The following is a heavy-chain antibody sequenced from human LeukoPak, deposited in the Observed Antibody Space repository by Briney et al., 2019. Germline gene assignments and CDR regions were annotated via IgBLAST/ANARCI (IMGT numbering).Heavy chain of an antibody. CDR3: AREVMDYYGSGSSYYFDY. Sequence: GGSLRLSCAASGLTFSSYWMSWVRQAPGKGLEWVANIKQDGSEKYYVDSVKGRFTISRDNAKNSLYLQMNSLRAEDTAVYYCAREVMDYYGSGSSYYFDYWGQGTLVTVST. CDR2: IKQDGSEK. D-gene: IGHD3-10*01. CDR1: GLTFSSYW. J-gene: IGHJ4*02. V-gene: IGHV3-7*01.